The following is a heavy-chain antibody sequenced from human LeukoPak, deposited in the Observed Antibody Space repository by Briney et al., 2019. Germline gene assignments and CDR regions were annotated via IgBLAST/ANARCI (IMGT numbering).Heavy chain of an antibody. V-gene: IGHV4-39*01. CDR2: IYYSKNT. Sequence: SETLSLTCTVSGGSISSSSAYWGWIRQPPGKGLEWIGSIYYSKNTYYNPSLKSRVTISADTSKNQFSLRLDSVSAADTAVYYCASPRGFSYGYFDHWGQGSLVTVSS. J-gene: IGHJ4*02. CDR3: ASPRGFSYGYFDH. D-gene: IGHD5-18*01. CDR1: GGSISSSSAY.